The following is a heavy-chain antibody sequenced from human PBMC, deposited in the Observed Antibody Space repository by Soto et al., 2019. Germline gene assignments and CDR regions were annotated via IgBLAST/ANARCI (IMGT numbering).Heavy chain of an antibody. V-gene: IGHV3-9*01. CDR1: GFTFHDYA. J-gene: IGHJ4*02. CDR3: VIGREYSYNVGNDLDY. CDR2: ISWNSDNI. D-gene: IGHD1-1*01. Sequence: GGSLRLSCAASGFTFHDYAVHWVRQAPGKGLEWVSGISWNSDNIAYADSVKGRFTMSRDNAKNSLFLQMNSLRADDTAFYYCVIGREYSYNVGNDLDYWGQGTLVTVSS.